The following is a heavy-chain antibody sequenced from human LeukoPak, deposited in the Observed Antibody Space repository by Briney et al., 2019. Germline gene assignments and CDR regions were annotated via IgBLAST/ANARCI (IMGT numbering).Heavy chain of an antibody. CDR2: IIPILGIA. V-gene: IGHV1-69*04. D-gene: IGHD3-3*01. J-gene: IGHJ6*02. CDR1: GGTFSSYA. Sequence: SVTVSCKASGGTFSSYAISWVRQAPGQGLEWMGRIIPILGIANYAQKFQGRVTITADKSTSTAYMELSSLRSEDTAVYYCARIDYDFWSGYPNYGMDVWGQGTTVTVSS. CDR3: ARIDYDFWSGYPNYGMDV.